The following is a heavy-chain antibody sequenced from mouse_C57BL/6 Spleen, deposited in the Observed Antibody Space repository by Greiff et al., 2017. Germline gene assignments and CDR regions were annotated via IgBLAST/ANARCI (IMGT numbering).Heavy chain of an antibody. Sequence: QVQLQQSGPELVKPGASVKISCKASGYAFSSSWMNWVKQRPGKGLEWIGRIYPGDGDTNYNGKFKGKATLTADKSSSTAYMQLSSLTSEDSAVYVCAGHYDYAMDYWGQGTSVTVSS. D-gene: IGHD1-2*01. J-gene: IGHJ4*01. CDR2: IYPGDGDT. CDR1: GYAFSSSW. V-gene: IGHV1-82*01. CDR3: AGHYDYAMDY.